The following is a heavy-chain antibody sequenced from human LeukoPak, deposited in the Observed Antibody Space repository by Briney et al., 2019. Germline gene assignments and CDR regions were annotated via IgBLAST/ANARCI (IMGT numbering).Heavy chain of an antibody. Sequence: PGGSLRLSCAASGFTFSSYAMHWVRQAPGKGLEWVAVISYDGSNKYYADSVKGRFTISRDNSKNTLYLQMNSLRAEDTAVYYCARSQLDYYYYGMDVWGQGTTVTVSS. D-gene: IGHD2-2*01. J-gene: IGHJ6*02. CDR1: GFTFSSYA. CDR2: ISYDGSNK. V-gene: IGHV3-30-3*01. CDR3: ARSQLDYYYYGMDV.